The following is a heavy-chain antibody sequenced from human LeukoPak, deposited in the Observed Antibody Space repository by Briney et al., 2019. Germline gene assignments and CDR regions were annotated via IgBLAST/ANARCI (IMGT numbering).Heavy chain of an antibody. V-gene: IGHV4-30-2*01. CDR2: IYHSGST. CDR1: GGSISSGGYS. CDR3: ARDSSGSFTGQLDY. D-gene: IGHD1-26*01. J-gene: IGHJ4*02. Sequence: SETLSLTCAVSGGSISSGGYSWSWIRQPPGKGLEWIGYIYHSGSTYYNPPLKSRVTISVDRSKNQFSLKLSSVTAADTAVYYCARDSSGSFTGQLDYWGQGTLVTVSS.